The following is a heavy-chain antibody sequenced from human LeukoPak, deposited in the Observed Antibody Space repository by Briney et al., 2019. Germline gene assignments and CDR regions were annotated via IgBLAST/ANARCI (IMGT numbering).Heavy chain of an antibody. CDR3: ASYGSAYYYYMDV. Sequence: PGGSLRLSCAASGFTFSDYYMSWIRQAPGKGLEWVSYVSSSGSTIYYADSVKGRFTISRDNAKNSLYLQMNSLRAEDTAVYYCASYGSAYYYYMDVWGKGTTVTVSS. CDR2: VSSSGSTI. J-gene: IGHJ6*03. V-gene: IGHV3-11*01. D-gene: IGHD4-17*01. CDR1: GFTFSDYY.